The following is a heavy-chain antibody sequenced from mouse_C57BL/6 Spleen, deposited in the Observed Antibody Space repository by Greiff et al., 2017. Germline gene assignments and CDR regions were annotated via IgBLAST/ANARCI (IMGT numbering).Heavy chain of an antibody. D-gene: IGHD1-1*01. Sequence: QVQLKESGAELARPGASVKLSCTASGYTFTSYGISWVKQRTGQGLEWIGEIYPRSGNTYYNEKFKGKATLTADKTSSTAYMELRSLTAEDAAVYFCARSTTVVAPLPYWGQGTLVTVAA. CDR3: ARSTTVVAPLPY. CDR2: IYPRSGNT. V-gene: IGHV1-81*01. J-gene: IGHJ3*01. CDR1: GYTFTSYG.